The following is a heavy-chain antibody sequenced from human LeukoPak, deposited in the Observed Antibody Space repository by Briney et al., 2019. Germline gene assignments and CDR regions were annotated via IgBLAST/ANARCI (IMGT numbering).Heavy chain of an antibody. J-gene: IGHJ6*02. V-gene: IGHV3-30*04. D-gene: IGHD2-2*01. CDR3: ARGDIVIVPAANIHYYYGMDV. CDR1: GFTFSSYA. CDR2: VSYDGSNK. Sequence: GGSLRLSCAASGFTFSSYAMHWVRQAPGKGLGWVALVSYDGSNKYYADSVQGRFTISRDNSKNTLYLQMNSLRAEDTAVYYCARGDIVIVPAANIHYYYGMDVWGQGTTVTVSS.